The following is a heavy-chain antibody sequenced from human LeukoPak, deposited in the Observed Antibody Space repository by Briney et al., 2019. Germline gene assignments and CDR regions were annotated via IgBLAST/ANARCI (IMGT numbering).Heavy chain of an antibody. CDR2: ISSNGDNT. V-gene: IGHV3-64D*06. Sequence: GGSLRLSCVASGFTFNNHWLHWVRQAPGKGLEYVSAISSNGDNTYYADSVKGRFTISRDNSKNTLYLQMSSLRADDTAVYYCVRGTGYWGQGTLVTVSS. J-gene: IGHJ4*02. CDR1: GFTFNNHW. CDR3: VRGTGY.